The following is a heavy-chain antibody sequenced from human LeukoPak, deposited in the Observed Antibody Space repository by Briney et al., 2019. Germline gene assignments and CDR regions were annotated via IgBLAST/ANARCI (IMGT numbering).Heavy chain of an antibody. CDR3: ARGNFYDILTGYQYYFDY. J-gene: IGHJ4*02. D-gene: IGHD3-9*01. CDR2: ISAYNGNT. V-gene: IGHV1-18*01. CDR1: GYTFTSYG. Sequence: ASVKVSCKASGYTFTSYGISWVRQAPGQGLEWMGWISAYNGNTNYAQKLQGRVTMTRDTSISTAYMELSRLRSDDTAVYYCARGNFYDILTGYQYYFDYWGQGTLVTVSS.